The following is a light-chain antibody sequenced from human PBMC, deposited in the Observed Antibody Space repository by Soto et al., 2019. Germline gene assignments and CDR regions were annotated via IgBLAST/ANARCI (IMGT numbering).Light chain of an antibody. J-gene: IGKJ4*01. CDR1: QDISSY. CDR2: SAS. CDR3: QHLNSYPY. V-gene: IGKV1-9*01. Sequence: DIQLTQSPSFLSASVGDRVTITCRASQDISSYLAWYQQKPGKVPKLLIYSASTLQGGVPSRFSGSGSGTEFTLTISSLQPEDFATYYCQHLNSYPYFGGGTKVDIK.